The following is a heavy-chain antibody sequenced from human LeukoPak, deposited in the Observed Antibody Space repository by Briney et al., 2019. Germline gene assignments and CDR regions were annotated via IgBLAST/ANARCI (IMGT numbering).Heavy chain of an antibody. CDR1: GGSISSGSYY. CDR3: ARGSPTVKLERYFDY. Sequence: SETLSLTCTVSGGSISSGSYYWSWIRQPAGKGLEWIGEINHSGSTNYNPSLKSRVTISVDTSKNQFSLKLSSVTAADTAVYYCARGSPTVKLERYFDYWGQGTLVTVSS. D-gene: IGHD1-1*01. CDR2: INHSGST. J-gene: IGHJ4*02. V-gene: IGHV4-61*10.